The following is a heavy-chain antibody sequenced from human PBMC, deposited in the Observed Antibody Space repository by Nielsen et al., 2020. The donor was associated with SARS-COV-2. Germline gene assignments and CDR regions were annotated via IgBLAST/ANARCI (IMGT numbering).Heavy chain of an antibody. CDR1: GFTFSSYS. D-gene: IGHD5-24*01. Sequence: GGSLRLSCAASGFTFSSYSMSWVRQAPGKGLEWVANIKQDGSEKYYVDSVKGRFTISRDNAKNSLYLQMNSLRAEDTAVYYCARWMRDVGYFDYWGQGTLVTVSS. CDR3: ARWMRDVGYFDY. V-gene: IGHV3-7*01. CDR2: IKQDGSEK. J-gene: IGHJ4*02.